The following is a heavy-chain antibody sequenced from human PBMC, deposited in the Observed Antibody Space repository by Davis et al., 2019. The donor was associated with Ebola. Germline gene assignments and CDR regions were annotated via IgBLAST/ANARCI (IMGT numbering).Heavy chain of an antibody. CDR2: ISYDGSNK. D-gene: IGHD6-13*01. V-gene: IGHV3-30-3*01. CDR1: GFTFSSYA. J-gene: IGHJ6*02. CDR3: ARLDSSSWHYYYYYGMDV. Sequence: GESLKISCAASGFTFSSYAMHWVRQAPGKGLEWVAVISYDGSNKYYADSVKGRFTISRDNSKNTLYLQMNSLRAEDTAVYYCARLDSSSWHYYYYYGMDVWGQGTTVTVSS.